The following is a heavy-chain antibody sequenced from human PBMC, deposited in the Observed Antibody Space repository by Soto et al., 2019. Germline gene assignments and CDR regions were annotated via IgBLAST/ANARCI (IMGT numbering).Heavy chain of an antibody. CDR3: ARDPLSSLSGVDH. CDR2: LNPSNGNS. D-gene: IGHD3-10*01. V-gene: IGHV1-18*01. CDR1: GYTXTSNG. Sequence: ASVKVSCKASGYTXTSNGXSWVRQAPGQGLEWMGWLNPSNGNSRYSKKFQGRVNMTRDTSASTAYMELKNLTSEDTAVYYCARDPLSSLSGVDHWGQGALVTVSS. J-gene: IGHJ4*02.